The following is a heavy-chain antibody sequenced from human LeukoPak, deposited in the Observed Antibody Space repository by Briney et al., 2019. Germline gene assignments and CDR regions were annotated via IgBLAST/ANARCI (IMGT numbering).Heavy chain of an antibody. D-gene: IGHD6-19*01. CDR1: GDSVSSNSVA. Sequence: SQTHSLTCAISGDSVSSNSVAWNWIRQSPSRGLEWLGRTYYRSKWYNDYAVSVKSRITINSDTSKNQFSLHLNSVTPDDTAVYYCARGAVAHFDCWGQGTLVTVSS. V-gene: IGHV6-1*01. CDR2: TYYRSKWYN. J-gene: IGHJ4*02. CDR3: ARGAVAHFDC.